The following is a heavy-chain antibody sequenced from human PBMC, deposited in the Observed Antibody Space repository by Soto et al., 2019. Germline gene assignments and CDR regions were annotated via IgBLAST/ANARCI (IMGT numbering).Heavy chain of an antibody. Sequence: GESLKISCKGSGYSFTSYWFGWVRQMPGKGLEWMGIIYPGDSDTRYSPSFQGQVTISADKSISTAYLQWSSLKASDTAMYYCARGYCSGGSCYSNYYYYGMDVWGQGTTVTVSS. CDR2: IYPGDSDT. D-gene: IGHD2-15*01. V-gene: IGHV5-51*01. CDR1: GYSFTSYW. J-gene: IGHJ6*02. CDR3: ARGYCSGGSCYSNYYYYGMDV.